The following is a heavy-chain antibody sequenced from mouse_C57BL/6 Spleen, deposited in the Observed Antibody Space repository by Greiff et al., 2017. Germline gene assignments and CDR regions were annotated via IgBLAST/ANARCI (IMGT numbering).Heavy chain of an antibody. J-gene: IGHJ2*01. V-gene: IGHV1-39*01. D-gene: IGHD2-2*01. Sequence: VQLKESGPELVKPGASVKISCKASGYSFTDYNMNWVKQSNGKSLEWIGVINPNYGTTSYNQKFKGKATLTVDQSSSTAYMQLNSLTSEDSAVYYCARGGTMVTTGYYFDYWGQGTTLTVSS. CDR2: INPNYGTT. CDR1: GYSFTDYN. CDR3: ARGGTMVTTGYYFDY.